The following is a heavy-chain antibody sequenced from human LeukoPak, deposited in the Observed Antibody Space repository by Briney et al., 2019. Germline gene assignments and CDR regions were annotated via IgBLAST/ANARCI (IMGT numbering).Heavy chain of an antibody. V-gene: IGHV1-2*02. CDR3: ARDPGIVEEYYFDY. CDR2: INPNSGGT. J-gene: IGHJ4*02. CDR1: GYTFTGYY. D-gene: IGHD3-22*01. Sequence: ASVKVSCKASGYTFTGYYTHWVRQAPGQGLEWMGWINPNSGGTNYAQKFQGRVTMTRDTSISTAYMELSRLRSDDTAAYYCARDPGIVEEYYFDYWGQGTLVTVSS.